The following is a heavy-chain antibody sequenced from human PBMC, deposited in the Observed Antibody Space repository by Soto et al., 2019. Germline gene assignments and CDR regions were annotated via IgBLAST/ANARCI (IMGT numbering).Heavy chain of an antibody. Sequence: PSETLSLTCNVSGGSLSSSRSYWAWFRQPPGKELEWIANIFYAGNTYYNPSLKSRVTVSVDTSKNQFSLKLDSVTAADTAVYYCARQAAAPGIDLWFDPWGQGTLVTVSS. D-gene: IGHD6-13*01. V-gene: IGHV4-39*01. CDR3: ARQAAAPGIDLWFDP. J-gene: IGHJ5*02. CDR1: GGSLSSSRSY. CDR2: IFYAGNT.